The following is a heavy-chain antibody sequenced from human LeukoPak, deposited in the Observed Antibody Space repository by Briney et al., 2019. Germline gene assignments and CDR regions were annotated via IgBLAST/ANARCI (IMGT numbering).Heavy chain of an antibody. CDR1: GFTFDDFV. V-gene: IGHV3-43*02. J-gene: IGHJ4*02. CDR2: ISKEGGST. CDR3: GKGFMTADMN. Sequence: GGSLRLSCAASGFTFDDFVMHWVRQAPGKGLEWVSLISKEGGSTYYADSVRGRFTISRDNSKNSLYLQMHSLRTEDIAMYHCGKGFMTADMNWGQGAQVTVSS. D-gene: IGHD2-21*02.